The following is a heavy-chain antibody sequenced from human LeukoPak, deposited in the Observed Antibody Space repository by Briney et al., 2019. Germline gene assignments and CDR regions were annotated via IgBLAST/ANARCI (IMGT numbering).Heavy chain of an antibody. D-gene: IGHD5-12*01. CDR3: ARGQADIVATMKY. Sequence: SETLSLTCTVSGASISNYFWNWIRQPPGKGLEWIGFIHYSGSTNYNPSLKSRVAISVGTSNNQFSLKLSSVTAADAAVYFCARGQADIVATMKYWGQGTLVTVSS. J-gene: IGHJ4*02. V-gene: IGHV4-59*01. CDR1: GASISNYF. CDR2: IHYSGST.